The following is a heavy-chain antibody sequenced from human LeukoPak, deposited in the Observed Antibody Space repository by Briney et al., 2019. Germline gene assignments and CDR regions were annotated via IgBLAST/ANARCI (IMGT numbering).Heavy chain of an antibody. D-gene: IGHD5-12*01. CDR1: GYTFTGYY. Sequence: ASVKVSCKASGYTFTGYYMHWVRQAPGQGLEWMGLINPNSGGTNYAQKFRGGVTMTRDTSISTGYMDLSRLKSDDTAVYYCARANSGYDPAYYFGLDVWGQGTTVTVSS. CDR3: ARANSGYDPAYYFGLDV. V-gene: IGHV1-2*02. CDR2: INPNSGGT. J-gene: IGHJ6*02.